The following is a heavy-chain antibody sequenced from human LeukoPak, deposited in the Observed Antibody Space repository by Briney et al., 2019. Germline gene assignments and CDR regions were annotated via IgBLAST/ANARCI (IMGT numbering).Heavy chain of an antibody. J-gene: IGHJ4*02. V-gene: IGHV1-69*01. CDR3: AAHNYYDSSGYYYLDY. D-gene: IGHD3-22*01. CDR2: IIPIFGTA. CDR1: GGTFSSYA. Sequence: SVKVSCKASGGTFSSYAISWVRQAPGQGLEWMGGIIPIFGTANYAQKFQGRVTITADESTSTAYMELSSLRSEDTAVYYCAAHNYYDSSGYYYLDYWGQETLVTVSS.